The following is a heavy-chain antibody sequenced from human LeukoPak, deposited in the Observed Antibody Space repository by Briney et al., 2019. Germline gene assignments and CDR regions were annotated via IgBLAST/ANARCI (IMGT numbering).Heavy chain of an antibody. J-gene: IGHJ5*02. CDR1: GGSISSSSYY. D-gene: IGHD2-2*01. Sequence: SETLSLTCTVSGGSISSSSYYWGWIRQPPGKGLEWIGSIYYSGSTYYNPSLKSRVTISVDTSKNQFSLKLSSVTATDTAVYYCARSVPTFDPWGQGTLVTVSS. V-gene: IGHV4-39*07. CDR2: IYYSGST. CDR3: ARSVPTFDP.